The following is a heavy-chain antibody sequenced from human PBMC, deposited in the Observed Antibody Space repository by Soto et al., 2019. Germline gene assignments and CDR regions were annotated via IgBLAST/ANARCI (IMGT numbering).Heavy chain of an antibody. D-gene: IGHD3-3*01. Sequence: GGSLRLSCAASGFTFSSYGMHWVRQAPGKGLEWVAVIWYDGSNKYYADSVKGRFTISRDNSKNTLYLQMNSLRAEDTAVYYCARGMAYYDFWSGYYEFDYWGQGTLVTVSS. J-gene: IGHJ4*02. CDR2: IWYDGSNK. CDR1: GFTFSSYG. V-gene: IGHV3-33*01. CDR3: ARGMAYYDFWSGYYEFDY.